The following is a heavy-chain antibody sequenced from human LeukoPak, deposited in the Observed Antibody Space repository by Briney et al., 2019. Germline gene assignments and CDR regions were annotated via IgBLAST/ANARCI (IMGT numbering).Heavy chain of an antibody. D-gene: IGHD2-2*01. V-gene: IGHV3-30*02. J-gene: IGHJ4*02. Sequence: PGGSLRLSCAASGFTFSNSGMHWVRQAPGKGLEWVAFIRYDGNENFYGDPVKGRFTISRDNSKNTLYLQMNSLRAEDSAVYYCAKDNPIEEVPGLGPGQWGQGTLVTVSS. CDR1: GFTFSNSG. CDR3: AKDNPIEEVPGLGPGQ. CDR2: IRYDGNEN.